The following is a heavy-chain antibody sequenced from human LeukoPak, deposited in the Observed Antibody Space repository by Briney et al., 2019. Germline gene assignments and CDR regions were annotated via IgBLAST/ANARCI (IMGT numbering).Heavy chain of an antibody. Sequence: GGSLRLSCAASGFTFSSYIMNWVRQAPGKGLEWVSSISSSSSYIYYADSVKGRFTISRDNAKNSLYLQMNSLRAEDTAVYYCARDGLGYCSSTSCHAPWGQGTLVTVSS. V-gene: IGHV3-21*01. D-gene: IGHD2-2*01. J-gene: IGHJ5*02. CDR1: GFTFSSYI. CDR3: ARDGLGYCSSTSCHAP. CDR2: ISSSSSYI.